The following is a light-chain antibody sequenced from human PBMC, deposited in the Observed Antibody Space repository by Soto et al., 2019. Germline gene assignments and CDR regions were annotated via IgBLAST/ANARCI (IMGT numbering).Light chain of an antibody. CDR1: QGISSW. V-gene: IGKV1-12*01. CDR3: QQADTFPLT. J-gene: IGKJ4*01. CDR2: AAS. Sequence: DIQMTQSPSSVSASVGDRVTITCRASQGISSWVAWYQQKPGKAPHLLIYAASSLQSGVPSRFSGSGSGTESTLTISSLQPEDFATYYCQQADTFPLTFGGGTKVEIK.